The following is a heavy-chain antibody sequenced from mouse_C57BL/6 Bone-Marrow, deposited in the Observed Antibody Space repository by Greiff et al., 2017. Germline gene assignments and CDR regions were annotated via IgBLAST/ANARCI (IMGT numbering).Heavy chain of an antibody. CDR1: GYTFTSYW. V-gene: IGHV1-64*01. Sequence: QVQLQQPGDELVKPGASVKFSCKASGYTFTSYWMHWVNQRPGQGLEWIGMIHPDGGRTNYNENVKRKATLTVDKYSSTAYMHISSLTSEDSAVYYCARAYYGSSYDYAMDYWGQGTSVTVSS. J-gene: IGHJ4*01. CDR2: IHPDGGRT. D-gene: IGHD1-1*01. CDR3: ARAYYGSSYDYAMDY.